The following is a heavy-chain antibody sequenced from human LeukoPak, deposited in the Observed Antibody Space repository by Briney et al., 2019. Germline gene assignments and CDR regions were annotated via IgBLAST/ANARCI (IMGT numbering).Heavy chain of an antibody. D-gene: IGHD5-18*01. J-gene: IGHJ4*02. CDR3: ARGRGYSYGYGDY. CDR2: IGAYNGNT. V-gene: IGHV1-18*01. CDR1: GYTFSSYG. Sequence: GASVKVSCKASGYTFSSYGISWVRQAPGQGLEWMGWIGAYNGNTNYAQKVAGRVTMTTDTSTSTACIELRSLRTDDTAVYYCARGRGYSYGYGDYWGQGTLVTVSS.